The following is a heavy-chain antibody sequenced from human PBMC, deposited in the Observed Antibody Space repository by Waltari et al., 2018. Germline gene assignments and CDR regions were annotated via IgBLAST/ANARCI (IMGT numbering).Heavy chain of an antibody. V-gene: IGHV3-30*01. CDR3: ARDAYCGGDCYMYYFDY. CDR1: GSTSSRYA. CDR2: ISYDGSNK. D-gene: IGHD2-21*01. Sequence: QVQLVESGGGVVQPGRSLRLSCAASGSTSSRYALPWARQAPGKGLEWVAVISYDGSNKYYADSVKGRFTISRDNSKNTLYLQMNSLRAEDTAVYYCARDAYCGGDCYMYYFDYWGQGTLVTVSS. J-gene: IGHJ4*02.